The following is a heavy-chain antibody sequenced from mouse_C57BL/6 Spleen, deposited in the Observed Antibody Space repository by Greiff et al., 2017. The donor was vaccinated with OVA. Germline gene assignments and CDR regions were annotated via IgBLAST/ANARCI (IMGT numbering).Heavy chain of an antibody. CDR3: ARWYGSRGYAMDY. CDR2: INPSNGGT. CDR1: GYTFTSYW. Sequence: QVQLKEPGTELVKPGASVKLSCKASGYTFTSYWMHWVKQRPGQGLEWIGNINPSNGGTNYNEKFKSKATLTVDKSSSTAYMQLSSLTSEDSAVYYCARWYGSRGYAMDYWGQGTSVTVSS. J-gene: IGHJ4*01. V-gene: IGHV1-53*01. D-gene: IGHD1-1*01.